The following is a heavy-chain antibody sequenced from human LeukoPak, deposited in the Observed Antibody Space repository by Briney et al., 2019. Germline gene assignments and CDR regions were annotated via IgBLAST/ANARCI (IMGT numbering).Heavy chain of an antibody. J-gene: IGHJ4*02. CDR1: GFTYSNFW. Sequence: GGTLRLSCATSGFTYSNFWMDWVRQAPGKGLEWVANINQNGGEKYYADSVKGRFTISRDNAKNSLYLQMNSLRDEDTAVYYCTRALDYWGQGTLVTVSS. CDR2: INQNGGEK. V-gene: IGHV3-7*04. CDR3: TRALDY.